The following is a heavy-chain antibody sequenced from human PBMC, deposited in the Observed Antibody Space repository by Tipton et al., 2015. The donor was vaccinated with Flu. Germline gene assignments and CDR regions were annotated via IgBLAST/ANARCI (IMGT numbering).Heavy chain of an antibody. V-gene: IGHV4-38-2*01. Sequence: LRLSCSVSGDSIASPYFWGWIRQPPGKGLEWIGNVHQAGSTYYNPSLRSRVTISLDRPKNQFSLRLTSVTAADTAVYYCARMEWTVTTPRYFDLWGRGTLVTVSS. CDR1: GDSIASPYF. D-gene: IGHD4-17*01. J-gene: IGHJ2*01. CDR3: ARMEWTVTTPRYFDL. CDR2: VHQAGST.